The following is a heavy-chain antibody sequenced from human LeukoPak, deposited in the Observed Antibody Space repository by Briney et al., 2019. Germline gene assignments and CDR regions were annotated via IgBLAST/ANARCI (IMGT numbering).Heavy chain of an antibody. J-gene: IGHJ4*02. CDR3: ARTVVVTGGIDY. V-gene: IGHV4-31*03. CDR1: GGSISSGGYY. Sequence: SETLSLTCTVSGGSISSGGYYWSWIRQHPGKGLEWIGYIYYSGSTNYNPSLKSRVTISVDKSKNQFSLKLSSVTAADTAVYYCARTVVVTGGIDYWGQGTLVTVSS. D-gene: IGHD2-21*02. CDR2: IYYSGST.